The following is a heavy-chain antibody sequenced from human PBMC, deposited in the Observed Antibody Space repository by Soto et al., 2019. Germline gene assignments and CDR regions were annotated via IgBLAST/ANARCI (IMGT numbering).Heavy chain of an antibody. CDR2: IYYSGST. D-gene: IGHD2-2*01. V-gene: IGHV4-39*07. CDR3: ARLRGDILVGPAAMHGVLNWFDP. CDR1: GGSISSSSYY. Sequence: PSETLSLTCTVSGGSISSSSYYWGWIRQPPGKGLEWIGSIYYSGSTYYNPSLKSRVAISVDTSKNQFSLKLSSVTAADTAVYYCARLRGDILVGPAAMHGVLNWFDPWGQGTLVTVSS. J-gene: IGHJ5*02.